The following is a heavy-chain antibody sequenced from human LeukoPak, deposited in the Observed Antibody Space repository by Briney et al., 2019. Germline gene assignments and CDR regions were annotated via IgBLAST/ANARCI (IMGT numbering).Heavy chain of an antibody. V-gene: IGHV1-2*02. J-gene: IGHJ6*01. CDR2: INPHSGGT. Sequence: GASVKVSCKASGYTFTAYYIHWVRQAPGKGLEWMGWINPHSGGTNCAQQFQGRVTMTRDTSISTAYMELSRLKSDDTAVYYCASPRYYYDSSPAGMAVCGQGSTLTVSS. D-gene: IGHD3-22*01. CDR1: GYTFTAYY. CDR3: ASPRYYYDSSPAGMAV.